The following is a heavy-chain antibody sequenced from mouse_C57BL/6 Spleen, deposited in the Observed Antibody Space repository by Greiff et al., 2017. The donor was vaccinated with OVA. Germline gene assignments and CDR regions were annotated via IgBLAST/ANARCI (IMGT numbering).Heavy chain of an antibody. CDR3: ARQEWLLRGDAMDY. CDR1: GFTFSDYG. D-gene: IGHD2-3*01. Sequence: EVQGVESGGGLVKPGGSLKLSCAASGFTFSDYGMHWVRQAPEKGLEWVAYISSGSSTIYYADTVKGRFTISRDNAKNTLFLQMTSLRSEDTAMYYCARQEWLLRGDAMDYWGQGTSVTVSS. J-gene: IGHJ4*01. CDR2: ISSGSSTI. V-gene: IGHV5-17*01.